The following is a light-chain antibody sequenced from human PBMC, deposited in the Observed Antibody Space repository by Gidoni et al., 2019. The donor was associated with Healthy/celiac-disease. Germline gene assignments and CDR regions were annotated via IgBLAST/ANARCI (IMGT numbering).Light chain of an antibody. V-gene: IGKV3-11*01. CDR1: QSVSSY. Sequence: FTQLPATLSLSPGERATLSCRASQSVSSYLAWYQQKPGQAPRLLIYDASNRATGIPARFSGSGSGTDFTLSISGLEPKDFAVYYCQQRSNWPQITFGQGTRLEIK. CDR3: QQRSNWPQIT. J-gene: IGKJ5*01. CDR2: DAS.